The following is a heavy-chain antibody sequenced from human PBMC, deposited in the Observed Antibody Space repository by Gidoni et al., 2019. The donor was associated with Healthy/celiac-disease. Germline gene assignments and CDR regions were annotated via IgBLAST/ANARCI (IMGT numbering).Heavy chain of an antibody. CDR3: AKHIAAAGTMTIGDAFDI. CDR2: INWNSDNI. J-gene: IGHJ3*02. Sequence: EVQLVESGGGLVQPGRYLRLSCAASGFTFHDYAMHWVRTAPGKGLEWVSGINWNSDNIGYADSVKGRFTISRDNAKNSLSLQMNSLRAEDTALYYCAKHIAAAGTMTIGDAFDIWGQGTMVTVSS. CDR1: GFTFHDYA. V-gene: IGHV3-9*01. D-gene: IGHD6-13*01.